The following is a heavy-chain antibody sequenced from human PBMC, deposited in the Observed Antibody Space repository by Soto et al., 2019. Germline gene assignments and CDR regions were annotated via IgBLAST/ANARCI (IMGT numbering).Heavy chain of an antibody. Sequence: GGSLRLSCAASGFTFSSYAMSWVRQAPGKGLEWVSYISSSSSTIYYADSVKGRFTISRDNAKNSLYLQMNSLRDEDTAVYYCARGEYCSSTSCYKVDYWGQGTLVTVSS. V-gene: IGHV3-48*02. J-gene: IGHJ4*02. CDR2: ISSSSSTI. CDR1: GFTFSSYA. D-gene: IGHD2-2*02. CDR3: ARGEYCSSTSCYKVDY.